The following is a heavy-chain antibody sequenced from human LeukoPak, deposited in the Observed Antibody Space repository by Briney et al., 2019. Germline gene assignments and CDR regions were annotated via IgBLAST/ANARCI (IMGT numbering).Heavy chain of an antibody. CDR1: GFTFSNAW. J-gene: IGHJ4*02. D-gene: IGHD6-19*01. Sequence: PGGSLRLSCAASGFTFSNAWMSWVRQAPGKGLEWVGRIKSKTDGGTTDYAAPVKGRFTISRDDSKNTLYLQMNSLKTEDTAVYYCTTVTIAVAGTESRSLDYWGQGTLVTVSS. CDR2: IKSKTDGGTT. V-gene: IGHV3-15*01. CDR3: TTVTIAVAGTESRSLDY.